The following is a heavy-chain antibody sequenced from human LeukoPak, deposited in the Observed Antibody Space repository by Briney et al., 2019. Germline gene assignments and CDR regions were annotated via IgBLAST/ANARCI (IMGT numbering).Heavy chain of an antibody. Sequence: ASVKVSCKASGYTFTGYYVRWVRQAPGQGLEWMGWINPNSGGTNYAQKFQGRVTMTRDTSISTAYMELSRLKSDDTAVYYCARRAVYYYYGMDVWGQGSTVTVSS. D-gene: IGHD6-25*01. V-gene: IGHV1-2*02. CDR1: GYTFTGYY. CDR2: INPNSGGT. J-gene: IGHJ6*02. CDR3: ARRAVYYYYGMDV.